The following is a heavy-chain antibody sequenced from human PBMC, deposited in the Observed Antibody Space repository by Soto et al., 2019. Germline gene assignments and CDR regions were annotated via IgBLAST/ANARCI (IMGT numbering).Heavy chain of an antibody. J-gene: IGHJ4*02. D-gene: IGHD3-16*01. CDR3: ASGNDYVWGSQRMGFVLDC. V-gene: IGHV4-38-2*01. CDR1: GYSISSGYY. Sequence: RSLTFAVSGYSISSGYYWGWIRQPPGKGLEWIVSIYHSGSTYYNPSLKSRVTISVDTSKNQFSLKLSSVTAADTAVYYCASGNDYVWGSQRMGFVLDCWGEGTMDTV. CDR2: IYHSGST.